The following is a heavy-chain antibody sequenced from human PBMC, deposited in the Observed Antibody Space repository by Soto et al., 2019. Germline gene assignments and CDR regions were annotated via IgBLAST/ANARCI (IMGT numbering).Heavy chain of an antibody. D-gene: IGHD3-16*01. V-gene: IGHV3-74*01. CDR3: VSNYAYAERYYWYGMDV. Sequence: EVQLVESGGGLVLPGGSLRLSSAASGFTFSRYWMHWVRQAPGKGLVWVSRISSYGSDTHYADSVKGRFTISRDNSKSTLYLQMNSLRVEDAAVYYCVSNYAYAERYYWYGMDVWGQGTTVTVSS. CDR2: ISSYGSDT. J-gene: IGHJ6*02. CDR1: GFTFSRYW.